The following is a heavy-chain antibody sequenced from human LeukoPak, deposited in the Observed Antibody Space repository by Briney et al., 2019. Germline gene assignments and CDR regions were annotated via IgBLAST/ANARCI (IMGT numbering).Heavy chain of an antibody. CDR3: ARHPPYGSRNWGSYYFDY. CDR1: GGSFSVYY. D-gene: IGHD3-10*01. V-gene: IGHV4-34*01. CDR2: INHSGST. Sequence: SETLSLTCAVYGGSFSVYYWNWLRQPPGKGLEWIGEINHSGSTNYNPSLTSRVTISVDTSKNQFSLKLSSVTAADTAVYYCARHPPYGSRNWGSYYFDYWGQGTLVTVYS. J-gene: IGHJ4*02.